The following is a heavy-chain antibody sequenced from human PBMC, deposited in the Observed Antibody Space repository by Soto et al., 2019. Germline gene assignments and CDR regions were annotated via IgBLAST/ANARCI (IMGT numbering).Heavy chain of an antibody. Sequence: SVKVSCKASGFTFTSSAVQWVRQARGQRLEWIGWIVVGSGNTNYAQKFQERVTITRDMSTSTAYMELSSLRSEDTAVYYCAAADIAAAGYFQHWGQGTLVTVSS. V-gene: IGHV1-58*01. CDR1: GFTFTSSA. D-gene: IGHD6-13*01. CDR3: AAADIAAAGYFQH. J-gene: IGHJ1*01. CDR2: IVVGSGNT.